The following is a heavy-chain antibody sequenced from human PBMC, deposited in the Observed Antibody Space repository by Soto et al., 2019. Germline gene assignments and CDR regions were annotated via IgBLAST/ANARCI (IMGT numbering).Heavy chain of an antibody. D-gene: IGHD6-25*01. CDR2: IIPIFGTA. V-gene: IGHV1-69*12. CDR3: ASPDRYSIAAPDQPQNYYYGMDV. J-gene: IGHJ6*02. CDR1: GGTFSSYA. Sequence: QVQLVQSGAAVKKPGSSVKVSCKASGGTFSSYAISWVRQAPGQGLEWMGGIIPIFGTANYAQKFQGRVTITADESTSTXXMXLXXLRSEDTAVYYCASPDRYSIAAPDQPQNYYYGMDVWGQGTTVTVSS.